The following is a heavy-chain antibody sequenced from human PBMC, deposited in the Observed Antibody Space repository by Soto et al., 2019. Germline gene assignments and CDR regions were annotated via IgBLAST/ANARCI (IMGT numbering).Heavy chain of an antibody. V-gene: IGHV4-39*07. D-gene: IGHD6-19*01. Sequence: SETLSLTCTVTGDSINNRSYYWGWIRQPPGKGLEWIGSIYYSGSTYSNPSLKSRVSMSVDTSKNQFSLKLSSVTAADTAVYYCARAYPGIAVAGYDAFDIWGQGTMVTVSS. CDR1: GDSINNRSYY. CDR3: ARAYPGIAVAGYDAFDI. CDR2: IYYSGST. J-gene: IGHJ3*02.